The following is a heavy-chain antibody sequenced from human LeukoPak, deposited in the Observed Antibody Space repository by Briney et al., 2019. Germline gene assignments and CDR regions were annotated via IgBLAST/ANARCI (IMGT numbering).Heavy chain of an antibody. CDR1: GFTFNTYT. V-gene: IGHV3-21*01. CDR2: ISSSSSYL. D-gene: IGHD2-2*01. Sequence: GGSLRLSCAASGFTFNTYTMNWVRQAPGKGLEWVSSISSSSSYLYYADSVKGRFTISRDNAKNLLYLQMNSLRAEDTAVYYCARVAGYCSSTSNCYSDYWGQGTLVTVSS. J-gene: IGHJ4*02. CDR3: ARVAGYCSSTSNCYSDY.